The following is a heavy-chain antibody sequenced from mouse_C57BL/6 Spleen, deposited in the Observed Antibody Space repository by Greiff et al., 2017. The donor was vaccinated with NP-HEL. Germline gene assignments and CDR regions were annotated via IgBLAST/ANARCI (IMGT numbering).Heavy chain of an antibody. D-gene: IGHD2-4*01. CDR2: INPNNGGT. CDR3: ARRLRTTDWYFDV. J-gene: IGHJ1*03. V-gene: IGHV1-18*01. CDR1: GYTFTDYN. Sequence: VQLQQSGPELVKPGASVKIPCKASGYTFTDYNMDWVKQSHGKSLEWIGDINPNNGGTIYNQKFKGKATLTVDKSSSTAYMELRSLTSEDTAVYYCARRLRTTDWYFDVWGTGTTVTVSS.